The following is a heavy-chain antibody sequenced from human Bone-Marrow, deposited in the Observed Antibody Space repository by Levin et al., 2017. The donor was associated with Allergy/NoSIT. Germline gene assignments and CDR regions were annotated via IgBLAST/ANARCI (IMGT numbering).Heavy chain of an antibody. CDR2: ISWNSGSI. Sequence: SLKISCAASGFTFDDYAMHWVRQAPGKGLEWVSGISWNSGSIGYAHSVKGRFTISRDNAKNSLYLQMNSLRAEDTALYYCARDCRRYYDRRGYRHIWGQGTLVAV. J-gene: IGHJ4*02. CDR1: GFTFDDYA. D-gene: IGHD3-22*01. CDR3: ARDCRRYYDRRGYRHI. V-gene: IGHV3-9*01.